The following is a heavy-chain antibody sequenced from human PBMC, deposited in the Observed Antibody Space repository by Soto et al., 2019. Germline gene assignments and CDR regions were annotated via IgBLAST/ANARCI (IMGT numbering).Heavy chain of an antibody. CDR2: ISGSGGNT. J-gene: IGHJ4*02. Sequence: EVQLLESGGGLVQPGGSLRLSCAASGFTFSSFAMSWVRQAPGKGLEGVSVISGSGGNTYYADSVKGRFTISRDNSKNTLYLQMKSLRAEDKDVYYCAHPGLAAVVLANFDYWGQGTLVTVSS. V-gene: IGHV3-23*01. D-gene: IGHD2-15*01. CDR3: AHPGLAAVVLANFDY. CDR1: GFTFSSFA.